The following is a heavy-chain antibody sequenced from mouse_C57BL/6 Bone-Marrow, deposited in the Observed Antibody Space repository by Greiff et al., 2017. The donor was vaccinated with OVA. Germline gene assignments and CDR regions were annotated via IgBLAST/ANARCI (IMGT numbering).Heavy chain of an antibody. D-gene: IGHD2-3*01. CDR3: ARGIYDGYYCAMDY. V-gene: IGHV1-18*01. CDR1: GYTFTDYN. Sequence: EVKLQQSGPELVKPGASVKIPCKASGYTFTDYNMDWVKQSHGKSLEWIGDINPNNGGTIYNQKFKGKATLTVDKSSSTAYMELRSLTSEDTAVYYCARGIYDGYYCAMDYWGQGTSVTVSS. CDR2: INPNNGGT. J-gene: IGHJ4*01.